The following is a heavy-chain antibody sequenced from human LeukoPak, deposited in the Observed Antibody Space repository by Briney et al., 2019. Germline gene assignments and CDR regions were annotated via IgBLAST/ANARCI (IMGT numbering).Heavy chain of an antibody. Sequence: GESLKISCKGSGYSFTSYWIGWVRQMPGKGLGWMGIIYPGDSDTRYSPSFQGQVTISADKSISTAYLQWSSLKASDTAMYYCARQSHYYDSSGSVDYWGQGTLVTVSS. J-gene: IGHJ4*02. CDR1: GYSFTSYW. CDR2: IYPGDSDT. V-gene: IGHV5-51*01. D-gene: IGHD3-22*01. CDR3: ARQSHYYDSSGSVDY.